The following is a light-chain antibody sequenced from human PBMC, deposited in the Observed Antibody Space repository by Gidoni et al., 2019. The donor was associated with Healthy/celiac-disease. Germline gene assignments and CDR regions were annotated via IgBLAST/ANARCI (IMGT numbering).Light chain of an antibody. J-gene: IGKJ4*01. V-gene: IGKV3-20*01. CDR3: QQYGGSPLT. Sequence: EIVLTQSPGTLSLSPGERATLSCRASQSLGSHSLAWYQQQPGQAPRLLIFGTSSRATGVPDRFSGSGSGADFTLIITRLEPEDFALYYCQQYGGSPLTFGGGTKIE. CDR2: GTS. CDR1: QSLGSHS.